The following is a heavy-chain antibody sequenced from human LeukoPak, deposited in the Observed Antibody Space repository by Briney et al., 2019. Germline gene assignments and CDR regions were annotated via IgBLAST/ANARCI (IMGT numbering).Heavy chain of an antibody. V-gene: IGHV4-59*01. J-gene: IGHJ6*03. CDR3: ARGDGYNSYYYYMDV. CDR1: RGSISSYY. D-gene: IGHD5-24*01. CDR2: IYYSGST. Sequence: SETLSLTCTVSRGSISSYYGTWIRQPPGKGLEWIGYIYYSGSTNYNPSLKSRVTISLDTSKNQFSLKLSSVTAADTAVYYCARGDGYNSYYYYMDVWGKGTTVTVSS.